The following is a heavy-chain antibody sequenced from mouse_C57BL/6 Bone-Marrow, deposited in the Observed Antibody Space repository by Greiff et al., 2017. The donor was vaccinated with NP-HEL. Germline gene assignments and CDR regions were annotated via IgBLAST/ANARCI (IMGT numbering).Heavy chain of an antibody. CDR2: IWSDGST. J-gene: IGHJ1*03. CDR3: ARHGHYYGSSHWYFDV. CDR1: GFSLTSYG. D-gene: IGHD1-1*01. V-gene: IGHV2-6-1*01. Sequence: VMLVESGPGLVAPSQSLSITCTVSGFSLTSYGVHWVRQPPGKGLEWLVVIWSDGSTTYNSALKSRLSISKDNSKSQVFLKMNSLQTDDTAMYYCARHGHYYGSSHWYFDVWGTGTTVTVSS.